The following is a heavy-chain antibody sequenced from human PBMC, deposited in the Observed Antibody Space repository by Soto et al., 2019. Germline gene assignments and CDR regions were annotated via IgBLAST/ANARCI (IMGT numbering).Heavy chain of an antibody. CDR2: IYCSGNT. D-gene: IGHD2-15*01. J-gene: IGHJ6*02. Sequence: QVQLQESGPGLVKPSQTLSLTCTVSGGSISSGGYYWSWIRQHPGKGLEWIGYIYCSGNTYYNPSLKSRVTISLDTSKNQFSLKLSSVTAADTAVYYCARRMQNYYAMDVWGQGTTVTVSS. CDR1: GGSISSGGYY. V-gene: IGHV4-31*03. CDR3: ARRMQNYYAMDV.